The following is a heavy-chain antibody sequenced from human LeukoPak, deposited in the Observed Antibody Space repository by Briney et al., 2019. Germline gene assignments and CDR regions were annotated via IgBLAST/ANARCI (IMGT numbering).Heavy chain of an antibody. CDR1: GFTFSGSA. CDR3: TRLGDSSGT. Sequence: GGSLRLSCAASGFTFSGSAIHWVRQASGKGLEWVGRIRSKDDSYATAYAASVKGRFTISRDDSKNTAYLQMNSLKTEDTAVYYCTRLGDSSGTWGQGTLVTVSS. V-gene: IGHV3-73*01. J-gene: IGHJ5*02. CDR2: IRSKDDSYAT. D-gene: IGHD3-22*01.